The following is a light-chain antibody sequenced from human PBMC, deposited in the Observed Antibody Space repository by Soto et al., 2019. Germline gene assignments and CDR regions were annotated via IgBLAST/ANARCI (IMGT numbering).Light chain of an antibody. CDR1: NIGSKS. CDR3: QLWDSASDHVV. CDR2: DDS. V-gene: IGLV3-21*02. Sequence: SYELTQPPSVSVAPGQTASITCGGNNIGSKSVHWYQQKPRQAPVLVVYDDSDRPSGIPERLSGSNSVNTATLTISRVETGDEADYYCQLWDSASDHVVFGGGTKVTVL. J-gene: IGLJ2*01.